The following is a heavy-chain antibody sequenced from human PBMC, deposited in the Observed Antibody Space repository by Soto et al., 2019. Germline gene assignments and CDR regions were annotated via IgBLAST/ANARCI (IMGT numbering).Heavy chain of an antibody. CDR3: ARHEGNGNVWPLDY. Sequence: SETLSLTCTVSGDSISTTHSYWAWIRQSPGKGLEWIGNIHYSGSTYYMPSLRSRVTLSVDTSKNQFSLRLTSVTAEDTAVYYCARHEGNGNVWPLDYWGQGILVTVS. CDR2: IHYSGST. D-gene: IGHD2-8*01. V-gene: IGHV4-39*01. CDR1: GDSISTTHSY. J-gene: IGHJ4*02.